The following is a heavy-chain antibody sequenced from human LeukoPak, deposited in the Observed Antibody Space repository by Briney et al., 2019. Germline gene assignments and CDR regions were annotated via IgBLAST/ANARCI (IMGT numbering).Heavy chain of an antibody. CDR2: ISAYNGNT. J-gene: IGHJ4*02. CDR1: GYTFTSYG. D-gene: IGHD6-19*01. V-gene: IGHV1-18*01. CDR3: ARDPSSGWYEMTGDY. Sequence: GASVKVSCKASGYTFTSYGISWVRQAPGQGLEWMGWISAYNGNTNYAQKLQGRVTMTTDKSTSTAYMELRSLRSDDTAVYYCARDPSSGWYEMTGDYWGQGTLVTVSP.